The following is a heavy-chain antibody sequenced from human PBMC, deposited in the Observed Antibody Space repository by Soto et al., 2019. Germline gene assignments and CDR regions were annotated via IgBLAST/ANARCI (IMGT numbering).Heavy chain of an antibody. Sequence: EVQLVQSGAEVKKPGESLRISCKGSGYSFTSYWISWVRQMPGKGLEWMGRIDPSDSYTSHSPSFQGHVTISADKSIRTAYLQWSSLKASDTAIDYCARHYSSNEYDYWGQGTLVTVSS. CDR1: GYSFTSYW. D-gene: IGHD6-13*01. J-gene: IGHJ4*02. CDR3: ARHYSSNEYDY. CDR2: IDPSDSYT. V-gene: IGHV5-10-1*01.